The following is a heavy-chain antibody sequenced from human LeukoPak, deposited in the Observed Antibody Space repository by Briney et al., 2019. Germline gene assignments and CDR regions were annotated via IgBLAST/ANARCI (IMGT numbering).Heavy chain of an antibody. V-gene: IGHV3-21*01. D-gene: IGHD3-22*01. CDR2: ISSGGSSI. J-gene: IGHJ4*02. CDR3: VRDLGGYYYDSHR. CDR1: GFTFSNYN. Sequence: GGSLRLSCAASGFTFSNYNMNWVRQSPGKGLEWVSSISSGGSSIYYADSVKGRFTTSRDNAKNSLYLQMNSLRAEDTAVYYCVRDLGGYYYDSHRWGQGTLVTVSS.